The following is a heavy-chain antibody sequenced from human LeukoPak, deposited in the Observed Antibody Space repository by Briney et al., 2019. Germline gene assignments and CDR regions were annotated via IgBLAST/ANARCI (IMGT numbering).Heavy chain of an antibody. CDR2: ISGNGGIT. CDR1: EFTFSTYA. D-gene: IGHD3-22*01. CDR3: AKSSGPGGYYYYGMDV. Sequence: GGSLRPSCEASEFTFSTYAMHWVRQAPGKGLEWVSGISGNGGITYYADSVRGRFTISRDNSKNTLYLQMNSLRAEDTAVYYCAKSSGPGGYYYYGMDVWGQGTTVTVSS. V-gene: IGHV3-23*01. J-gene: IGHJ6*02.